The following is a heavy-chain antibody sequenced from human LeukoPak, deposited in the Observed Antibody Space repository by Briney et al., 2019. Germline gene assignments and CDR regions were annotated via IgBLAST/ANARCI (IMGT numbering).Heavy chain of an antibody. D-gene: IGHD3-3*02. J-gene: IGHJ4*02. Sequence: GGSLRLSCTASGLSFSNAWMNWVRQSPGKGLEWVSYINNGGGTIWYADSVKGRFTISRDNTKNSLYLQMNSLRAEDTAMYYCASEAVLVAAGIDCWGQGTLVTVSS. CDR3: ASEAVLVAAGIDC. CDR2: INNGGGTI. CDR1: GLSFSNAW. V-gene: IGHV3-48*04.